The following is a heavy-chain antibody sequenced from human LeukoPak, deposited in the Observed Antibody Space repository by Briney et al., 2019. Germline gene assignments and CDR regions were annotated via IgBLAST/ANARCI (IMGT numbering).Heavy chain of an antibody. J-gene: IGHJ1*01. CDR2: ITAYNGYT. Sequence: ASVKVSCKASGYTLISYAISWVRQAPGQGLEWMGWITAYNGYTTYAQKLQGRVTMTTDTSTNTAYMELRSLKSDDTAVYYCARGACSGGSCYLPEYLQHWGQGTLVTVSS. CDR1: GYTLISYA. CDR3: ARGACSGGSCYLPEYLQH. D-gene: IGHD2-15*01. V-gene: IGHV1-18*01.